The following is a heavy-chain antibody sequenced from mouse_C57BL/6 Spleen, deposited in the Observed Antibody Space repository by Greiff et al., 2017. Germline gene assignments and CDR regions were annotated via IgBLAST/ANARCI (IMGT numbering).Heavy chain of an antibody. CDR3: TRLEKGDYFDY. Sequence: VQLQQSGAELVRPGASVTLSCTASGYTFTDYEMHWVKQTPVHGLEWIGAIDPETGGTAYNQKFKGKALLTADKSSSTAYMELRSLTSEDSAVYYCTRLEKGDYFDYWGQCTTLTVSS. V-gene: IGHV1-15*01. CDR2: IDPETGGT. J-gene: IGHJ2*01. CDR1: GYTFTDYE.